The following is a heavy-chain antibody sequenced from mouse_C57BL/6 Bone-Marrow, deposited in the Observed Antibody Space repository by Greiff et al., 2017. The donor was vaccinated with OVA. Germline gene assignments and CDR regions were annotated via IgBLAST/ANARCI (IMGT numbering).Heavy chain of an antibody. V-gene: IGHV5-4*01. CDR2: ISDGGSYT. CDR3: ARDPP. Sequence: EVKLMESGGGLVKPGGSLKLSCAASGFTFSSYAMSWVRQTPEKRLEWVATISDGGSYTYYPDNVKGRFTISRDNAKNNLYLQMSHLKSEDTAMYYCARDPPWGQGTSVTVSS. J-gene: IGHJ4*01. CDR1: GFTFSSYA.